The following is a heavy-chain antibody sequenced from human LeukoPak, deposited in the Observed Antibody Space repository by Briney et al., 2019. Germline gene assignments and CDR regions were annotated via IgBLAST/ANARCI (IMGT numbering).Heavy chain of an antibody. Sequence: PGGSLRLSCAASGFTFSSYAMSWVRQAPGKGLEWVSAISGSGGSTYYADSVKGRFTISRDNSKNTLYLQMNSLRAEDTAVYYCASLEGIAVAATGDYWGREPWSPSPQ. CDR1: GFTFSSYA. CDR3: ASLEGIAVAATGDY. CDR2: ISGSGGST. J-gene: IGHJ4*02. D-gene: IGHD6-19*01. V-gene: IGHV3-23*01.